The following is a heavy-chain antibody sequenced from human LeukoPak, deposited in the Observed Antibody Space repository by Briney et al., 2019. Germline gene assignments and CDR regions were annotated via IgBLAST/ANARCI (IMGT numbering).Heavy chain of an antibody. CDR2: IAHHGNNK. D-gene: IGHD2-8*02. CDR3: AKDGSWSCTD. Sequence: GGSLRLSCGASGFTFSSPAMHWVRQGPGKGLEWVAYIAHHGNNKYYADSMKGRFTISRDNSKGSLYLQMNSLRADDTAVYYCAKDGSWSCTDWGQGTLVRVSS. J-gene: IGHJ4*02. V-gene: IGHV3-30*02. CDR1: GFTFSSPA.